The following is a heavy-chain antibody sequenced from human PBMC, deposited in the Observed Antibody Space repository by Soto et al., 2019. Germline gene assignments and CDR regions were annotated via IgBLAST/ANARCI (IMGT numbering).Heavy chain of an antibody. D-gene: IGHD6-19*01. V-gene: IGHV3-53*01. J-gene: IGHJ4*02. CDR1: GFAVSSKY. CDR3: VQTTGWPGFDF. CDR2: IYGGGTT. Sequence: PGGSLRLSCAASGFAVSSKYMTWVRRAPGKGLEWVSVIYGGGTTYYADSVKGRFTISRDTSKNTLYLQMNSLRAEDTAVYYCVQTTGWPGFDFWGQGTLVTVSS.